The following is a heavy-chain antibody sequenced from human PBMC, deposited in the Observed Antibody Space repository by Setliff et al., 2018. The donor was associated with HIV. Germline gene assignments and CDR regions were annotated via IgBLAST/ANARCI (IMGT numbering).Heavy chain of an antibody. CDR3: ARDVTWFPETGSTVACSGGSRDELDY. Sequence: ASVKVSCKASGYTFSDYYMHWVRQATGQGLEWMGWMNPNSGNTGYAQKFQGRVTMTRDTSTSTVYMELSSLRSEDTAVYYCARDVTWFPETGSTVACSGGSRDELDYWGQGTLVTVSS. CDR2: MNPNSGNT. D-gene: IGHD2-15*01. V-gene: IGHV1-8*01. J-gene: IGHJ4*02. CDR1: GYTFSDYY.